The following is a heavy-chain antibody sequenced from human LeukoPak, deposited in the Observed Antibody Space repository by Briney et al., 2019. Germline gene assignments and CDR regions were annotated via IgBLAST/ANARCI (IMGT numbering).Heavy chain of an antibody. Sequence: SETLSLTCTVSGGSISSSSYYWGWIRQPPGKGLEWIGSIHYSGSTYYNPSLKSRVTISVDTSKNQFSLKLSSVTAADTAVYYCARRSSGSYFYWGQGTLVTVSS. CDR3: ARRSSGSYFY. D-gene: IGHD3-10*01. CDR1: GGSISSSSYY. V-gene: IGHV4-39*01. CDR2: IHYSGST. J-gene: IGHJ4*02.